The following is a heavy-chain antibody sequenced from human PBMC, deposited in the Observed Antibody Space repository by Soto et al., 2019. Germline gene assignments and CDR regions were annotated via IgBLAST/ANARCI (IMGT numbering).Heavy chain of an antibody. Sequence: GGSVKVSCKASGGTFSSYAISWVRQAPGQRVERMGGIIPIFGTANYAKKFQGRVTITADESTSTAYMELSSLRSEDTAVYYCAVGSSSWYMVHGDDYWGQGTRVTVSS. CDR2: IIPIFGTA. V-gene: IGHV1-69*13. CDR3: AVGSSSWYMVHGDDY. J-gene: IGHJ4*02. D-gene: IGHD6-13*01. CDR1: GGTFSSYA.